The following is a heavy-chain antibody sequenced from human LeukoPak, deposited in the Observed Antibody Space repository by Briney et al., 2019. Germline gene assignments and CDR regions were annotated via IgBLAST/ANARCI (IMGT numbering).Heavy chain of an antibody. Sequence: GGSLRLSCAASGFTFSSYWMHWVRHAPGKGLVWVSRINSDGSSTSYADSVKGRFTISRDNAKNTLYLQMNSLRAEDTAVYYCASGSPVYYGSAENDFDYWGQGTLVTVSS. CDR1: GFTFSSYW. J-gene: IGHJ4*02. D-gene: IGHD3-10*01. CDR3: ASGSPVYYGSAENDFDY. V-gene: IGHV3-74*01. CDR2: INSDGSST.